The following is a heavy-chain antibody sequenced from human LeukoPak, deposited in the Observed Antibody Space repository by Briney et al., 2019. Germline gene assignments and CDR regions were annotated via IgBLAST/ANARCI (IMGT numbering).Heavy chain of an antibody. J-gene: IGHJ6*02. CDR1: GFTFSSYA. CDR3: AKVGLGYDSSGYYFYYGMDV. V-gene: IGHV3-23*01. D-gene: IGHD3-22*01. CDR2: ISGSGGST. Sequence: GGSLRLSCAASGFTFSSYAMSWVRQAPGKGLEWVSAISGSGGSTYYADSVKGRFTISRDNSKNTLYLQMNSLRAEDTAVYYCAKVGLGYDSSGYYFYYGMDVWGQGTTVTVSS.